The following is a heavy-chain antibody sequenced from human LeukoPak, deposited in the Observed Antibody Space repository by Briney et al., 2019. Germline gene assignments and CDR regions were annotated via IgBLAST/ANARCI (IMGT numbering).Heavy chain of an antibody. CDR3: TRQFYYLVSGTYYNNFDF. CDR2: IYYSGRT. CDR1: GGSISSSSYY. D-gene: IGHD3-10*01. Sequence: SETLSLTCTVSGGSISSSSYYWGWIRQPPGKGLEWIGYIYYSGRTYYNPSLKSRVTISVDTSKNQFSLKLSSVTTADTAVYYCTRQFYYLVSGTYYNNFDFWGQGTLVTVSS. V-gene: IGHV4-39*07. J-gene: IGHJ4*02.